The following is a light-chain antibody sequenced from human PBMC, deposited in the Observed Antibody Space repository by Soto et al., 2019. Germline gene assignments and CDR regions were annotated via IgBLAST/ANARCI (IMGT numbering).Light chain of an antibody. Sequence: EIVLTQSPATLSLSPGERATLSCRASQSVSSSLAWYQQKPGQPPRLLIYDASNRATGIPARFSGSGSGTDFTLTISSLEPEDFAVYYCQQRSNWPPWTFGQGTKVEIK. V-gene: IGKV3-11*01. CDR2: DAS. CDR1: QSVSSS. CDR3: QQRSNWPPWT. J-gene: IGKJ1*01.